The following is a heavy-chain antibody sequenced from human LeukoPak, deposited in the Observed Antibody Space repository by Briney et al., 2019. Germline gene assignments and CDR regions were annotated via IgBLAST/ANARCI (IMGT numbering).Heavy chain of an antibody. D-gene: IGHD3-10*02. CDR3: ARGVEMFGESRFDP. CDR1: GFTFSSYS. J-gene: IGHJ5*02. Sequence: GGSLRLSCAASGFTFSSYSMNWVRQAPGKGLEWVSSISSSSSYIYYADSVKGRFTISRDNAKNSLYLQMNSLRDEDTAVYYCARGVEMFGESRFDPWGQGTLVTVSS. V-gene: IGHV3-21*01. CDR2: ISSSSSYI.